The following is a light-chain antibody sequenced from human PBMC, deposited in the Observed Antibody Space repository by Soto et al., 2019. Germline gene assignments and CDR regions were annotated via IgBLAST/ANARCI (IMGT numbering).Light chain of an antibody. CDR1: QSVSNNY. CDR2: GAS. V-gene: IGKV3-20*01. CDR3: QQYGSSGT. Sequence: DIVLTHSPGTLSLSPWERATLSCRASQSVSNNYLAWYQQKPGQAPRLLIYGASNRATGIPDRFSGSGSGTDFTLTISRLEPEDFAVYYCQQYGSSGTFGQGTKVDIK. J-gene: IGKJ1*01.